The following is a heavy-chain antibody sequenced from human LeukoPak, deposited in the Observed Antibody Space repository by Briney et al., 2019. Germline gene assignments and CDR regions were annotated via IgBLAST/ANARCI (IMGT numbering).Heavy chain of an antibody. CDR1: GGSISSESDY. CDR2: INTSGNI. Sequence: SETLSLTCTVSGGSISSESDYWSWIRQPAGKGLEWIGRINTSGNINYNPSLKSRVTLSVDTSNNQFSLKLTSLTAADTAVYYCARGLSSSWYWFNTWGQGTLVTVSS. V-gene: IGHV4-61*02. CDR3: ARGLSSSWYWFNT. J-gene: IGHJ5*02. D-gene: IGHD6-13*01.